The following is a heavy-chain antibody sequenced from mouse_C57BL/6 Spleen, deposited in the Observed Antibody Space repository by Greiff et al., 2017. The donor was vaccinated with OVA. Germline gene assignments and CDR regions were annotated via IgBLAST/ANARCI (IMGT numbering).Heavy chain of an antibody. CDR3: ASYYSNCLDY. CDR2: ISYDGSN. Sequence: DVQLQESGPGLVKPSQSLSLTCSVTGYSITSGYYWNWIRQFPGNKLEWMGYISYDGSNNYNPSLKNRIAITRDTSKNQFFLKLNSVTTEDTATYYCASYYSNCLDYWGQGTTLTVSS. D-gene: IGHD2-5*01. V-gene: IGHV3-6*01. J-gene: IGHJ2*01. CDR1: GYSITSGYY.